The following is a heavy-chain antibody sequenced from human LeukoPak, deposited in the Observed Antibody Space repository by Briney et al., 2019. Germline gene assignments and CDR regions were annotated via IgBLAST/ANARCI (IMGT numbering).Heavy chain of an antibody. J-gene: IGHJ4*02. Sequence: SGPTLVNPTQTLTLTCTFSGFSLSTSGMRVSWIRQPPGKALEWLARIDWDDDKFYSTSLKTRLTISKDTSKNQVVLTMTNMDPVDTATYYCARGLAAAGTFDYWGQRTLVTVSS. CDR1: GFSLSTSGMR. CDR3: ARGLAAAGTFDY. D-gene: IGHD6-13*01. V-gene: IGHV2-70*04. CDR2: IDWDDDK.